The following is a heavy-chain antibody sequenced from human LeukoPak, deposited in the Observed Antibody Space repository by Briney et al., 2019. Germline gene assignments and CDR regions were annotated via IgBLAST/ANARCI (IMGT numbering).Heavy chain of an antibody. CDR3: AREDVVLVDAVRYYYGMDV. D-gene: IGHD2-8*01. CDR2: INPSGGST. Sequence: ASVKVSCKASGYNFISYYMHWVRQAPGQGLEWMGIINPSGGSTSYAQKFQDRVTMTRDTSTSTVYMELSSLKSEDTAVYYCAREDVVLVDAVRYYYGMDVWGQGTTVTVSS. CDR1: GYNFISYY. J-gene: IGHJ6*02. V-gene: IGHV1-46*01.